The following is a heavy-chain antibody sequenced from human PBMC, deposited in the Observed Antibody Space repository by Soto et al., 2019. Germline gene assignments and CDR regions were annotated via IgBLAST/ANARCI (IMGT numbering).Heavy chain of an antibody. V-gene: IGHV3-23*01. CDR3: ANGLELPRFDP. D-gene: IGHD1-7*01. J-gene: IGHJ5*02. CDR2: ISGSGGST. CDR1: GFTFSSYA. Sequence: GESLKISCAASGFTFSSYAISWVRQAPGKGLEWVSAISGSGGSTYYADSVKGRFTISRDNSKNTLYLQMNSLRAEDTAVYYCANGLELPRFDPWGQGTLVTVSS.